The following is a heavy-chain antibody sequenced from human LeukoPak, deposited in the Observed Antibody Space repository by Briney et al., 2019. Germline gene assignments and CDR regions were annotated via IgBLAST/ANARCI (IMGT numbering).Heavy chain of an antibody. D-gene: IGHD2-15*01. J-gene: IGHJ4*02. Sequence: ASVKVSCKASGYSFTSYDINWVRQATGQGLEWMGWMIPASGQTGYAQKFRGRVTMTRNTSINTAYMALNSLSSEDTAVYYCVRGYVDWGQGTLVTVSS. V-gene: IGHV1-8*01. CDR2: MIPASGQT. CDR3: VRGYVD. CDR1: GYSFTSYD.